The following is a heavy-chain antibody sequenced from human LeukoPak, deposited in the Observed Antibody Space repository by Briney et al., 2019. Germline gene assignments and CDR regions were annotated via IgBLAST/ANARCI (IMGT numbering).Heavy chain of an antibody. D-gene: IGHD1-26*01. CDR1: GFTFSSYS. V-gene: IGHV3-21*01. CDR3: AILGGLIVNGAFDI. Sequence: GGSLRLSCAASGFTFSSYSMSWVRQAPGKGLEWVSSISSSSSYIYYADSVKGRFTISRDNAKNSLYLQMNSLRAEDTAVYYCAILGGLIVNGAFDIWRQGTMVTVSS. J-gene: IGHJ3*02. CDR2: ISSSSSYI.